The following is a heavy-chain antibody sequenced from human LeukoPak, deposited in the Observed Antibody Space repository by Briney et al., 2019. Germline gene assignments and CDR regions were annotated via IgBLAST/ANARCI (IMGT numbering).Heavy chain of an antibody. J-gene: IGHJ4*02. V-gene: IGHV4-59*08. Sequence: SETLSLTCTVSGGSISSYYWSWIRQPPGKGLEWIGYIYYGGGTNYNPSLKSRVTISVDTSKNQFSLKLSSVTAADTAVYYCARHGGTTWDFDYWGQGTLVTVSS. CDR1: GGSISSYY. CDR2: IYYGGGT. D-gene: IGHD4-17*01. CDR3: ARHGGTTWDFDY.